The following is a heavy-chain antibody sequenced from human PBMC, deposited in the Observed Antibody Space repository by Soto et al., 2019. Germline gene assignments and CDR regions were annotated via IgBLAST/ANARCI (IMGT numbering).Heavy chain of an antibody. D-gene: IGHD6-19*01. Sequence: QVQLVESGGGVFQRGTSLRLSCAASGFTFRQYGMHWVRQAPGKGLDWVAVILYDGTKEYYADSVKDRFTISRDNPGNMVYLQTNSLRAEDTAVNYCVSGWCSGVHLSCLDFWGQWTTVVVSS. CDR3: VSGWCSGVHLSCLDF. J-gene: IGHJ3*01. V-gene: IGHV3-33*01. CDR1: GFTFRQYG. CDR2: ILYDGTKE.